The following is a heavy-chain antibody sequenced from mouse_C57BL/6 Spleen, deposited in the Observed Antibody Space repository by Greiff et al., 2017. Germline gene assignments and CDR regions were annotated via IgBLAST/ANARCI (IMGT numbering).Heavy chain of an antibody. V-gene: IGHV1-76*01. J-gene: IGHJ4*01. Sequence: QVHVKQSGAELVRPGASVKLSCKASGYTFTDYYINWVKQRPGQGLEWIARIYPGSGNTYYNEKFKGKATLTAEKSSSTAYMQLSSLTSEDSAVYFCASNYVDYYAMDYWGQGTSVTVSS. CDR3: ASNYVDYYAMDY. CDR1: GYTFTDYY. CDR2: IYPGSGNT. D-gene: IGHD2-1*01.